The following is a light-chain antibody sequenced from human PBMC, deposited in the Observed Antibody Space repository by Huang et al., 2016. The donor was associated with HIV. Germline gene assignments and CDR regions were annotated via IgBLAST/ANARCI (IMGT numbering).Light chain of an antibody. J-gene: IGKJ3*01. Sequence: DIQMTPSPSSLSASVGDRVTITCLASQGIANYLAWYQQKPGKVPKLLIYAASTFQSGVPSRFSGSGSGTDFTLTISSVEPEDVATYYCQKYHSAPFTFGPGTKVDIK. CDR1: QGIANY. CDR2: AAS. V-gene: IGKV1-27*01. CDR3: QKYHSAPFT.